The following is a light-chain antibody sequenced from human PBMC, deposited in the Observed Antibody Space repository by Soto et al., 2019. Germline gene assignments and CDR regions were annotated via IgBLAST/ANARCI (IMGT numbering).Light chain of an antibody. J-gene: IGKJ4*01. Sequence: EIELTQSPGTLSLSPGERATHSCRASQSVSSSYLAWYQQKPGQAPRLLIYGASSRATGIPDRFSGSGSGTDFTLTISRLEPEDFAVYYCQQYGSSPPVTFGGGTKVDIK. V-gene: IGKV3-20*01. CDR1: QSVSSSY. CDR2: GAS. CDR3: QQYGSSPPVT.